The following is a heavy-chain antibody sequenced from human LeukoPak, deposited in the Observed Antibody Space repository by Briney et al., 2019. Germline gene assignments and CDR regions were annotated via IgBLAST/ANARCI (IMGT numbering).Heavy chain of an antibody. J-gene: IGHJ4*02. D-gene: IGHD2-8*01. Sequence: GGSLRLSCAASGFTVSTYSMSWVRQAPGKGLEWVATFSSGGRTSYADSVKGRFTISRDTSQNTVYLQMNSLRDDDTALYYCASILYGWGQGTLVTVSS. CDR1: GFTVSTYS. CDR2: FSSGGRT. CDR3: ASILYG. V-gene: IGHV3-53*01.